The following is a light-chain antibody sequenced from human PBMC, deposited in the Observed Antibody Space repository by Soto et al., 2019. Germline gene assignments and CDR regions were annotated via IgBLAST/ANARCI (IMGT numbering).Light chain of an antibody. J-gene: IGLJ1*01. CDR2: DVS. V-gene: IGLV2-14*01. CDR3: SSYTRSSTQV. CDR1: SSDVGAYDF. Sequence: QSALTQPASVSGSPGQSITISCTGTSSDVGAYDFVSWYQQHPGKAPKLMIYDVSSRPSGVSNRFSASKSVNTATLTISGLQAEDEADYYCSSYTRSSTQVFGTGTKVTVL.